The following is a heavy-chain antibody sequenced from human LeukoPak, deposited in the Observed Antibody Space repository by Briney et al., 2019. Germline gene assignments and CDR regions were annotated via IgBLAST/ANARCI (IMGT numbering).Heavy chain of an antibody. D-gene: IGHD3-10*01. V-gene: IGHV1-69*13. J-gene: IGHJ6*02. Sequence: ASVKVSCKVSGYTLTELSMHWVRQAPGQGLEWMGGIIPIFGTANYAQKFQGRVTITADESTSTAYMELSSLRSEDTAVYYCARAGGVGYGSGSIFMYGMDVWGQGTTVTVSS. CDR1: GYTLTELS. CDR2: IIPIFGTA. CDR3: ARAGGVGYGSGSIFMYGMDV.